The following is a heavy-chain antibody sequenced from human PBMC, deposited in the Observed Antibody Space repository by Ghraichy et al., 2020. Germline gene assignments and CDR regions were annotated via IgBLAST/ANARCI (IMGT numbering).Heavy chain of an antibody. J-gene: IGHJ4*02. Sequence: SETLSLTCAVYGGSFSGYYWSWIRQPPGKGLEWIGEINHSGSTNYNPSLKSRVTISADTSKNQFSLKLSSVTAADTAVYYCARGGSWFGELLQREVYFDYWGQGTLVTVSS. V-gene: IGHV4-34*01. CDR3: ARGGSWFGELLQREVYFDY. CDR2: INHSGST. CDR1: GGSFSGYY. D-gene: IGHD3-10*01.